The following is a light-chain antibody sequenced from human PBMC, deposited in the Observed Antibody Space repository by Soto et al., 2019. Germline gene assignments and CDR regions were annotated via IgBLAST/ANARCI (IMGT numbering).Light chain of an antibody. CDR1: QSVSAY. CDR2: DAS. J-gene: IGKJ5*01. V-gene: IGKV3-11*01. Sequence: EIVLTQSPATLSLSPGERATLSCRASQSVSAYLAWYNQKPGQAPRLLIYDASNRATGIPARFSGSGSGTAFALTISSLEPEDFAVYYCQQRSSWPRLTCGQGTRLEIK. CDR3: QQRSSWPRLT.